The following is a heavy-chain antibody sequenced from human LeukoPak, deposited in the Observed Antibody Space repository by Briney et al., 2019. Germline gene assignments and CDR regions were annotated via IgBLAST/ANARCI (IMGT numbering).Heavy chain of an antibody. CDR1: GYTFTSYD. Sequence: GASVKVSCKASGYTFTSYDINWVRQATGQGLEWMGWMNPNSGNTNYARKFRGRVTLTADKSTRTAYMELSSLRSEDTAVYYCARDNDSRDPPHFDYWGQGTLVTVSS. CDR3: ARDNDSRDPPHFDY. J-gene: IGHJ4*02. D-gene: IGHD3-16*01. CDR2: MNPNSGNT. V-gene: IGHV1-8*01.